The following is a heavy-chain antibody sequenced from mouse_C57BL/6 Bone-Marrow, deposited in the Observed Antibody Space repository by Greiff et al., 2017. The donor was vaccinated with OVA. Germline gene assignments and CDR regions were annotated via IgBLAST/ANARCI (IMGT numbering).Heavy chain of an antibody. CDR2: IYPRRGNT. CDR3: ASLYYYGSSYDY. D-gene: IGHD1-1*01. J-gene: IGHJ2*01. Sequence: VKLQESGAELARPGASVKLSCKASGYTFTSYGISWVKQRTGQGLEWIGEIYPRRGNTYYNEKFKGKATLTADKSSSTAYMELRSLTSEDSAVYFCASLYYYGSSYDYWGQGTTLTVSS. CDR1: GYTFTSYG. V-gene: IGHV1-81*01.